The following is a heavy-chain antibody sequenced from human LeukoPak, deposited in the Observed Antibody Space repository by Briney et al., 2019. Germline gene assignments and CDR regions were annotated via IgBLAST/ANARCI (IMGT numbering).Heavy chain of an antibody. J-gene: IGHJ5*02. D-gene: IGHD1-1*01. Sequence: SETLSLTCTASGGSISSYYWSWIRQPPGKGLEWIGYIYYSGSTNYNPSLKSRVTISADTSKNQFSLKLSSVTAADTAVYYCARGGSTGTNLNWVDPWGQGTLVTVSS. CDR1: GGSISSYY. V-gene: IGHV4-59*01. CDR3: ARGGSTGTNLNWVDP. CDR2: IYYSGST.